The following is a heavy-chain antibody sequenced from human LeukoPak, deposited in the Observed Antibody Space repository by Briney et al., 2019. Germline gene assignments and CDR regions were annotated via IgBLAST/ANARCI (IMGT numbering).Heavy chain of an antibody. Sequence: ASVKVSCKASGYTFTGYYMHWVRQAPGQGLEWMGWINPNSGGTNFAQKFQYRVTTTRDTSISTAYMELSRLRSDDSAVYYCARSPDILTGEDFDYWGQGTLVTVSS. D-gene: IGHD3-9*01. J-gene: IGHJ4*02. CDR3: ARSPDILTGEDFDY. V-gene: IGHV1-2*02. CDR2: INPNSGGT. CDR1: GYTFTGYY.